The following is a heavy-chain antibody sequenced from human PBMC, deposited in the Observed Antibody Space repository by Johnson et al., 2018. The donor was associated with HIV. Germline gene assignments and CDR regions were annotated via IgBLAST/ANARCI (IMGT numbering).Heavy chain of an antibody. D-gene: IGHD4-23*01. V-gene: IGHV3-9*01. CDR2: ISGNSNSI. CDR3: AKDLLGGNKGFDAFDI. Sequence: VQLVESGGGLVQPGRSLRLSCAASGFTFDDFAMHWVRQAPGKGLEWVSGISGNSNSIGYADSVKGSFTISRDNAKNSLYLQMNSLRAEDTALYYCAKDLLGGNKGFDAFDIGGQGTMVTVSS. J-gene: IGHJ3*02. CDR1: GFTFDDFA.